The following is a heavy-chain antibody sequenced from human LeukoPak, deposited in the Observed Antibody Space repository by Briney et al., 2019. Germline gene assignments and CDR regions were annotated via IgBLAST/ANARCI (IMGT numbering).Heavy chain of an antibody. D-gene: IGHD1-14*01. V-gene: IGHV3-33*06. CDR1: QFTFSSYG. CDR3: AKELTVYNRGYYFDY. Sequence: GGSLRLSXAXSQFTFSSYGXHWVRQAPGKGLEWVAVIWYDGSKKYYADSVKGRFTISRDNSKNTLYLQMDSLRAEDTAVYYCAKELTVYNRGYYFDYWGQGTLVTVSS. CDR2: IWYDGSKK. J-gene: IGHJ4*02.